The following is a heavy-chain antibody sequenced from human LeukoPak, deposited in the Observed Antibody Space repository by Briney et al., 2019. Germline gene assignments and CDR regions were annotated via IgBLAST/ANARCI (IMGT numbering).Heavy chain of an antibody. CDR1: GFTFTRYD. CDR3: ARGWLAETTVVTPYNY. J-gene: IGHJ4*02. V-gene: IGHV1-69*13. Sequence: SVKVSCKASGFTFTRYDINWVRQAPGQGLEWMGGIIPIFGTANYAQKFQGRVTITAVESMSTAYMELSSLRSEDTAVYYCARGWLAETTVVTPYNYWGQGTLVTVSS. D-gene: IGHD4-23*01. CDR2: IIPIFGTA.